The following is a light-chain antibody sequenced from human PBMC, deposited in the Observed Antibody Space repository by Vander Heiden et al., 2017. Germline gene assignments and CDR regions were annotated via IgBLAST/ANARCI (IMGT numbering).Light chain of an antibody. CDR1: SSNIGAVYD. Sequence: QSVLTQSPPVSGAPGQRVTIFCTGSSSNIGAVYDVHWYQQLPGAAPKLLIYGNNNRPSGVPDRFSGSKSGTSASLAITELQAEDEADYYCQSYDSSLSAYVFGTGTKVTVL. CDR3: QSYDSSLSAYV. V-gene: IGLV1-40*01. J-gene: IGLJ1*01. CDR2: GNN.